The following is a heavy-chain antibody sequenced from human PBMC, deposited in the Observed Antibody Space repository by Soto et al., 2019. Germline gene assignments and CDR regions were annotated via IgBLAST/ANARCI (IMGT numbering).Heavy chain of an antibody. CDR1: GYTFTSYA. Sequence: GCSLQVCCKASGYTFTSYAMHWVRQAPGQGLEWMGWINPKSGGTNYAPNFQGRVTMTRDTSTSTAYMELTWLRFDDTAVHYCARSRRYNAMKDVQWGQGTMVTV. CDR2: INPKSGGT. D-gene: IGHD2-2*01. J-gene: IGHJ4*02. V-gene: IGHV1-2*02. CDR3: ARSRRYNAMKDVQ.